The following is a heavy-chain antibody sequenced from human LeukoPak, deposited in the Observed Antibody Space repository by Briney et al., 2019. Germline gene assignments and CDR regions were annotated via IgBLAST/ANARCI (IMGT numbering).Heavy chain of an antibody. CDR2: ISSSSSPT. D-gene: IGHD3-16*01. Sequence: GGSLRLSCAASGFTFSTYAMNWVRQAPGKGLEWVSYISSSSSPTYYADSVQGRFTISRDNAKNSLYLQMNSLRGEDTAVHYCARDDGGYWGQGTLVTVSS. CDR3: ARDDGGY. V-gene: IGHV3-48*01. J-gene: IGHJ4*02. CDR1: GFTFSTYA.